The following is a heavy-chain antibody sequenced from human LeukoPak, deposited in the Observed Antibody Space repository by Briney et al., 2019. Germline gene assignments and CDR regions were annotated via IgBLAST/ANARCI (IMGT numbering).Heavy chain of an antibody. CDR1: GGSISSYY. Sequence: SETLSLTCTVSGGSISSYYWSWIRQPAGKGREWIGRIYTSGSTNYNPSLKSRVTMSVDTSKNQFSLKLSSATAADTAVYYRARPTTGYSSGWNYFDYWGQGALVTVSS. CDR3: ARPTTGYSSGWNYFDY. D-gene: IGHD6-19*01. J-gene: IGHJ4*02. CDR2: IYTSGST. V-gene: IGHV4-4*07.